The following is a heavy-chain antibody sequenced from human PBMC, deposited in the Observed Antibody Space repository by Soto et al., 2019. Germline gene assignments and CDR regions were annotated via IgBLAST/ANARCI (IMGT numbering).Heavy chain of an antibody. CDR2: INSDGSST. CDR1: GFTFSSYW. CDR3: ARTNYDFWSGYSFYYYYYMDV. J-gene: IGHJ6*03. D-gene: IGHD3-3*01. Sequence: EVQLVASGGGLVQPGGSLRLSCAASGFTFSSYWMHWVRQAPGMGLVWVSRINSDGSSTSYADSVKGRFTISRDNAKNTLYLQMNSLRAEDTAVYYCARTNYDFWSGYSFYYYYYMDVWGKGTTVTVSS. V-gene: IGHV3-74*01.